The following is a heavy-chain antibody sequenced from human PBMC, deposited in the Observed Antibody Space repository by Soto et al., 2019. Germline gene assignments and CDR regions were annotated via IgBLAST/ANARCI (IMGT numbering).Heavy chain of an antibody. D-gene: IGHD3-3*01. V-gene: IGHV3-23*01. Sequence: GSLRLSCAASGFTFSSYAMSWVRQAPGKGLEWVSAISGSGGSTYYADSVKGRFTISRDNSKNTLYLQMNSLRAEDTAVYYCARVLRFLEWSTYGMDVWGRGTTVTVSS. J-gene: IGHJ6*02. CDR1: GFTFSSYA. CDR2: ISGSGGST. CDR3: ARVLRFLEWSTYGMDV.